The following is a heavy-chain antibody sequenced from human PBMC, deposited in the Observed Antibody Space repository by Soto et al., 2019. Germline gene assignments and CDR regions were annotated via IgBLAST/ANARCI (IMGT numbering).Heavy chain of an antibody. CDR2: IKSKTDGGTA. CDR1: RFSFTNAW. V-gene: IGHV3-15*01. J-gene: IGHJ6*02. CDR3: STDIGISGLDI. D-gene: IGHD1-26*01. Sequence: EVQLVESGGGFVQPGGSLRLSCVASRFSFTNAWMSWVRQAPGKGPEWVGRIKSKTDGGTADYAAPVKGRFTISRDDSQNTLYLHMDSLKTEDTALYHGSTDIGISGLDIWGQGTTVTVSS.